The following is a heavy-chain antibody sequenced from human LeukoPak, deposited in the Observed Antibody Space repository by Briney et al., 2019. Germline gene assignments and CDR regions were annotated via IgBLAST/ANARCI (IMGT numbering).Heavy chain of an antibody. CDR2: ISGSAHKI. J-gene: IGHJ4*02. D-gene: IGHD5-18*01. Sequence: GGSLRLSCVASGITFSNYAVSWVRQAPEKGLDWVSVISGSAHKIRYADSVEGRFTISRDNSENIVYLQMNNLRVEDTAVYYCAGRPTGYSSGYIHWGQGTLVTVSS. CDR1: GITFSNYA. V-gene: IGHV3-23*01. CDR3: AGRPTGYSSGYIH.